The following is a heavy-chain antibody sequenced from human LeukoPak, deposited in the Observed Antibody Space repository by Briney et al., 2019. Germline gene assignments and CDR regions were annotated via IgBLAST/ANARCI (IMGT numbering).Heavy chain of an antibody. V-gene: IGHV3-21*01. CDR2: ISSSSSYI. D-gene: IGHD3-10*01. Sequence: GGSLRLSCATSGFIFSSYTMNWVRQAPGKGLEWVSSISSSSSYIYYADSVKGRFTISKDNAKNSLYLQMNSLRAEDTAVYYCARGSGLRGWYFDYWGQGTLVTVSS. CDR1: GFIFSSYT. CDR3: ARGSGLRGWYFDY. J-gene: IGHJ4*02.